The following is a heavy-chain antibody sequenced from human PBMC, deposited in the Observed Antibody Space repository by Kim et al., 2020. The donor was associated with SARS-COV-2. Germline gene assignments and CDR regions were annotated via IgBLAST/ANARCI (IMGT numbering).Heavy chain of an antibody. CDR3: ARGNYYDSSGYPIHFDY. D-gene: IGHD3-22*01. J-gene: IGHJ4*02. Sequence: LKSRVTISVDTSKNQFSLKLSSVTAADTAVYYCARGNYYDSSGYPIHFDYWGQGTLVTVSS. V-gene: IGHV4-34*01.